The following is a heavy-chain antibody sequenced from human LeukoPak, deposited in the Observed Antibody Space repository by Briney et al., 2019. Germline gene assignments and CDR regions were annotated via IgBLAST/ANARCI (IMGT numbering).Heavy chain of an antibody. D-gene: IGHD3-22*01. CDR3: ARSRSQRYYYDTTVGNFDI. Sequence: SETLSLTCTVSGGSISSYYWSWIRQPPGKGLEWIGYIYYSGSTNYNPSLKSRVTISVDTSKNQFSLKLSSVTAADTAVYYCARSRSQRYYYDTTVGNFDIWGQGTMVTVSS. CDR2: IYYSGST. CDR1: GGSISSYY. J-gene: IGHJ3*02. V-gene: IGHV4-59*08.